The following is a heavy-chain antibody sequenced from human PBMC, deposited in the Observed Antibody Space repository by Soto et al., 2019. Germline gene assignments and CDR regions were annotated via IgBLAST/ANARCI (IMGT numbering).Heavy chain of an antibody. Sequence: QVQLVESGGGVVQPGRSLRLSCAASGFTFSSYAMHWVRQAPGKGLEWVAVISYDGSNKYYADSVKGRFTISRDNSKNTLYLQMNSLRAEDTAVYYCARDLWDSWSGYIYYYGMDVWGQGTTVTVSS. D-gene: IGHD3-3*01. CDR2: ISYDGSNK. V-gene: IGHV3-30-3*01. CDR3: ARDLWDSWSGYIYYYGMDV. CDR1: GFTFSSYA. J-gene: IGHJ6*02.